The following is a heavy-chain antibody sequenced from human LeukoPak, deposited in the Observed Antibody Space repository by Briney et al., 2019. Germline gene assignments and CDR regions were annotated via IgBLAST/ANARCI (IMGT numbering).Heavy chain of an antibody. J-gene: IGHJ4*02. V-gene: IGHV4-39*01. CDR3: ARRVAYCGGDCYHFDY. D-gene: IGHD2-21*02. CDR2: IYYSGST. Sequence: KPSETLSLTCTVSGGSISSSSYYWGWIRQPPGKGLEWIGSIYYSGSTYYNPSLKSRVTISVDTSKNQLSLKLSSVTAADTAVYYCARRVAYCGGDCYHFDYWGQGTLVTVSS. CDR1: GGSISSSSYY.